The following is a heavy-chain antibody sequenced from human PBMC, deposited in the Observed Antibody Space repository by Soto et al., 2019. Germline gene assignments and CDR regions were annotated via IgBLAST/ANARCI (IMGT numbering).Heavy chain of an antibody. CDR1: GFTFSSYA. D-gene: IGHD1-26*01. J-gene: IGHJ6*02. Sequence: PGGSLRLSCAASGFTFSSYAMHWVRQAPGKGLEWVAVISYDGSNKYYADSVKGRFTISRDNSKNTLYLQMNSLRAEDTAVYYCARDGRAYSGSYSYIYYYYGMDVWGQGTTVTVSS. V-gene: IGHV3-30-3*01. CDR3: ARDGRAYSGSYSYIYYYYGMDV. CDR2: ISYDGSNK.